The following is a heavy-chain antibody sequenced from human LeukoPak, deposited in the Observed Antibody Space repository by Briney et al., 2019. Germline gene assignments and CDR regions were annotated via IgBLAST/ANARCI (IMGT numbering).Heavy chain of an antibody. CDR2: ISGSGSTI. CDR1: GFTFSSYE. CDR3: ARYQWELRPHYYYYMDV. D-gene: IGHD1-26*01. Sequence: GGSLRLSCAASGFTFSSYEMNWVRQAPGKGLGWVSYISGSGSTINYADSVKGRFTISRDNANNSLYLQMNSLRAEDTAVYYCARYQWELRPHYYYYMDVWGKGTTVTISS. J-gene: IGHJ6*03. V-gene: IGHV3-48*03.